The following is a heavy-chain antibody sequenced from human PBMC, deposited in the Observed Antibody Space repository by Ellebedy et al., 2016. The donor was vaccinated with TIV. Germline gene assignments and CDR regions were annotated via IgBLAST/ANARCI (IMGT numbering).Heavy chain of an antibody. CDR2: VNWNGADI. CDR3: AKDQGYSAGWSLGYYYYGMDV. Sequence: GGSLRLXCAASGFIFESYAMHWVRQAPGKDLEWVSGVNWNGADIGYAASVKGRFTISRDNAKNSLYLEMNNLRGEDTALYYRAKDQGYSAGWSLGYYYYGMDVWGQGTTVTVSS. D-gene: IGHD1-26*01. CDR1: GFIFESYA. V-gene: IGHV3-9*01. J-gene: IGHJ6*02.